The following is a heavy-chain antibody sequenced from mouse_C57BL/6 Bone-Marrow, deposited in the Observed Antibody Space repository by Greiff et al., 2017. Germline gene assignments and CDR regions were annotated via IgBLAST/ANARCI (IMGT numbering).Heavy chain of an antibody. CDR3: ARGYYDGSSSFAD. V-gene: IGHV1-50*01. J-gene: IGHJ3*01. Sequence: QVQLQQPGAELVKPGASVKLSCKASGYTFTSYWMQWVKQRPGQGLEWIGEIDPSDSYTNYNQKFKGKATLTVDTSSSTAYMQLSSLTSEDSAVYYCARGYYDGSSSFADWGQGTLVTVSA. CDR1: GYTFTSYW. D-gene: IGHD1-1*01. CDR2: IDPSDSYT.